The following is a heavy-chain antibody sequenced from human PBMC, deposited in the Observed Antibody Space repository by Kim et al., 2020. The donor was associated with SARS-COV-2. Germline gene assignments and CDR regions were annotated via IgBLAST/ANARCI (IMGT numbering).Heavy chain of an antibody. J-gene: IGHJ4*02. Sequence: GGSLRLSCTASGFTFGDYAMSWFRQAPGKGLEWVGFIRSKAYGGTTEYAASVKGRFTISRDDSKSIAYLQMNSLKTEDTAVYYCTRDRSANWAYYYGSGTTYYFDYWGQGTLVTVSS. CDR1: GFTFGDYA. V-gene: IGHV3-49*03. CDR3: TRDRSANWAYYYGSGTTYYFDY. CDR2: IRSKAYGGTT. D-gene: IGHD3-10*01.